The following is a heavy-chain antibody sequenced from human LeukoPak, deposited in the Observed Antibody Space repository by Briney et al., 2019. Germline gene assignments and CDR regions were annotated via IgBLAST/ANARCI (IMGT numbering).Heavy chain of an antibody. J-gene: IGHJ5*02. V-gene: IGHV3-30*12. CDR3: VRDNPRCCGVVPANIDDL. Sequence: AGGSLRLSCAASGFTFNSFAMHWVRQAPGKGLEHLAFIQSDGIYKYYADSVKGRFTISRDNSKNTLYLQMNSLRADDTAMYYCVRDNPRCCGVVPANIDDLWGQGTLVTVSS. CDR2: IQSDGIYK. D-gene: IGHD2-21*02. CDR1: GFTFNSFA.